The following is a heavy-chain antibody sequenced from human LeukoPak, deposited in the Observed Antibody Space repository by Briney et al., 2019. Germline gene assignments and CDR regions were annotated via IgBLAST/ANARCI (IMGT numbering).Heavy chain of an antibody. CDR3: ARDCDLDPEGYCSGGSPTGTAHAFDI. V-gene: IGHV4-59*01. Sequence: SETLSLTCTVSGGSISSYYWSWIRQPPGKGLEWTGYIYYSGSTNYNPSLKSRVTISVDTSKNQFSLKLSSVTAADTAVYYCARDCDLDPEGYCSGGSPTGTAHAFDIWGQGTMVTVSS. CDR2: IYYSGST. CDR1: GGSISSYY. D-gene: IGHD2-15*01. J-gene: IGHJ3*02.